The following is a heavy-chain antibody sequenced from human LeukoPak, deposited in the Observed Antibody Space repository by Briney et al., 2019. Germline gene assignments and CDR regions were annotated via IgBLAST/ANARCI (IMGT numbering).Heavy chain of an antibody. V-gene: IGHV1-2*02. CDR2: INPNSGGT. CDR3: AKGPLYSSSPTTYYYYYMDV. CDR1: GYTFTGYY. Sequence: ASVKVSCKASGYTFTGYYMHWVRQAPGQGLEWMGWINPNSGGTNYAQKFQGRVTMTRDTSISTAYMELSRLRSDDTAVYYCAKGPLYSSSPTTYYYYYMDVWGKGTTVTISS. J-gene: IGHJ6*03. D-gene: IGHD6-6*01.